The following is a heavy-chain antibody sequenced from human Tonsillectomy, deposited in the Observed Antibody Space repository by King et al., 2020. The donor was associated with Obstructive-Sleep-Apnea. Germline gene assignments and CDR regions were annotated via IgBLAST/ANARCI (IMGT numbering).Heavy chain of an antibody. CDR2: VYDSGST. Sequence: VQLQESGPGLVKPSETLSLTCTVSGCSISSYYWSWIRQPPGKGLEWIGYVYDSGSTNYNPSLKSRVTISVDTSKFQFSLRLSSVTAADTALYYCARHEFSVWLQLDYWGQGTLVTVSS. CDR3: ARHEFSVWLQLDY. D-gene: IGHD5-18*01. V-gene: IGHV4-59*08. CDR1: GCSISSYY. J-gene: IGHJ4*02.